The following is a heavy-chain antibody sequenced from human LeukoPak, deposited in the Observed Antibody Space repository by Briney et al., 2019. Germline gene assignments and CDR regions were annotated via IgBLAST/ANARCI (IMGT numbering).Heavy chain of an antibody. CDR3: ARGRTTVVTPPLAFDI. Sequence: PSETLSLTCTVSGGSISSGDYYWSWIRQPPGKGLEWIGYIYHSGSTYYNPSLKSRVTISVDRSKNQFSLKLSSVTAADTAVYYCARGRTTVVTPPLAFDIWGQGTMVTVSS. V-gene: IGHV4-30-2*01. D-gene: IGHD4-17*01. CDR1: GGSISSGDYY. CDR2: IYHSGST. J-gene: IGHJ3*02.